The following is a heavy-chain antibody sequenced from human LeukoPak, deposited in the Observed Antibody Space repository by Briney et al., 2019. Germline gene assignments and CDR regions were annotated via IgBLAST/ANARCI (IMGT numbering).Heavy chain of an antibody. CDR1: GYTFTSYY. Sequence: GASVKVSCKASGYTFTSYYMHWVRQAPGQGLEWMGIINPSGGSTSYAQKFQGRVTMTRDTSTSTVYMELSSLRSEDTAVHYCARDPRRDGYNSGHYFDDWGQGTLVTVSS. CDR3: ARDPRRDGYNSGHYFDD. V-gene: IGHV1-46*01. CDR2: INPSGGST. D-gene: IGHD5-24*01. J-gene: IGHJ4*02.